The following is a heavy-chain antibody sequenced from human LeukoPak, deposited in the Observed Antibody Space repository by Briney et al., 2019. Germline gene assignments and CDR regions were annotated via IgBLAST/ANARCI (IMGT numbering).Heavy chain of an antibody. J-gene: IGHJ4*02. Sequence: PSETLSLICTVSGGSISSGGYYWSWIRQHPGKGLEWIGYIYYSGSTYYNPSLKSRVTISVDTSKNQFSLKLSSVTAADTAVYYCARVRVYDFCLDYWGQGTLVTVSS. V-gene: IGHV4-31*03. CDR2: IYYSGST. D-gene: IGHD3-3*01. CDR3: ARVRVYDFCLDY. CDR1: GGSISSGGYY.